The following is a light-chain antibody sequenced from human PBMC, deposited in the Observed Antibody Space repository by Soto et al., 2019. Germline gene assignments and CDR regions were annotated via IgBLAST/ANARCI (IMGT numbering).Light chain of an antibody. J-gene: IGKJ1*01. Sequence: DIQMTQSPSSLSASVGDRVTITCRASQGISNYLSWYQQKPGKVPKLLIYAASTLQSGVPSRLSGSGSGTDFTLIISSLQPEDVATYYCQKYNSAPRTFGQGTKVEIK. CDR3: QKYNSAPRT. V-gene: IGKV1-27*01. CDR2: AAS. CDR1: QGISNY.